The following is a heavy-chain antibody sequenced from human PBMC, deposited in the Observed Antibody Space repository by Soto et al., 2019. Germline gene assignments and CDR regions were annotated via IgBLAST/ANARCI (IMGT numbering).Heavy chain of an antibody. CDR2: IIPIFGTA. CDR3: ARGYGGLTMVRAARGMDV. D-gene: IGHD3-10*01. V-gene: IGHV1-69*13. J-gene: IGHJ6*02. Sequence: SVKVSCKASGGTFSSYAISWVRQAPGQGLEWMGGIIPIFGTANYAQKFQGRVTITADESTSTAYMELSSLRSEDTAVYYCARGYGGLTMVRAARGMDVWGQGTTVTVSS. CDR1: GGTFSSYA.